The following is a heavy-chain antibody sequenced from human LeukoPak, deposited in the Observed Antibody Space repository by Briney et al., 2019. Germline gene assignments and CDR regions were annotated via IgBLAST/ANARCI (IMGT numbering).Heavy chain of an antibody. CDR1: GFTFSTYS. Sequence: GGSLRLSCVASGFTFSTYSMNWVRQAPGKGLEWVSSISTRSSYTYYADSLRGRFTISRDDAKNSVYLHMHSLRAEDTAVYYCAGPQSDRSGYYYIDFWGQGTLVTVSS. CDR3: AGPQSDRSGYYYIDF. CDR2: ISTRSSYT. J-gene: IGHJ4*02. V-gene: IGHV3-21*06. D-gene: IGHD3-22*01.